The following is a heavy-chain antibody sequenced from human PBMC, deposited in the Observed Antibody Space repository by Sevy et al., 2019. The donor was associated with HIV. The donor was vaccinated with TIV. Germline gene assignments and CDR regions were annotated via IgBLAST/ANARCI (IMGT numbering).Heavy chain of an antibody. CDR1: GYTFTGYY. CDR2: INPDSGGP. V-gene: IGHV1-2*02. J-gene: IGHJ4*02. Sequence: ASVKVSCKASGYTFTGYYMHWMRQAPGQALEWIGWINPDSGGPTYAPKFQGRVTLTRDTSISTAYMDLSRLKSDDTAVYYCVRDDRDGYFEYWGQGTLVTVSS. CDR3: VRDDRDGYFEY.